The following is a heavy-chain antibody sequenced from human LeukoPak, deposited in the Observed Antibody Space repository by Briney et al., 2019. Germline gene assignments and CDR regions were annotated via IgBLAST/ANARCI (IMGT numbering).Heavy chain of an antibody. J-gene: IGHJ4*02. CDR1: GFTFDDYA. CDR2: ISWNSGSI. Sequence: GGSLRLSCVASGFTFDDYALHWVRQAPGKGLEWVSGISWNSGSIAYAESVKGRFTISRDNAKNSLYLQMNSLRAEDTAVYYCARGSYPGWYNGEFDYWGQGTLVPVSS. D-gene: IGHD6-19*01. V-gene: IGHV3-9*01. CDR3: ARGSYPGWYNGEFDY.